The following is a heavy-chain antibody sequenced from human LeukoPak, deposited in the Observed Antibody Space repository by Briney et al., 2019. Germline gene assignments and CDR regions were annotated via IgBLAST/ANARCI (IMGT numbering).Heavy chain of an antibody. D-gene: IGHD2-21*02. CDR3: ARGGACCGGDCYSRHYYFDY. V-gene: IGHV4-34*01. CDR2: INHSGST. CDR1: GGSFSGYY. J-gene: IGHJ4*02. Sequence: SETLSLTCAVYGGSFSGYYWSWIRQPPGKGLEWIGEINHSGSTNYNPSLKSRVTISVDTSKNQCSLKLSSVTAADTAVYYCARGGACCGGDCYSRHYYFDYWGQGTLVTVSS.